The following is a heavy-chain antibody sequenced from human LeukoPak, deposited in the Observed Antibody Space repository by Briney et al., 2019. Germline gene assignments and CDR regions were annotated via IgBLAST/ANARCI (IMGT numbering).Heavy chain of an antibody. J-gene: IGHJ4*02. D-gene: IGHD6-13*01. CDR3: ARACRIRAAAANYYFDY. Sequence: GASVKVSCKASGYTFTGYYMHWARQATGQGLEWMGWMNPNSGNTGYAQKFQGRVTMTRNTSISTAYMELSSLRSEDTAVYYCARACRIRAAAANYYFDYWGQGTLVTVSS. CDR1: GYTFTGYY. CDR2: MNPNSGNT. V-gene: IGHV1-8*02.